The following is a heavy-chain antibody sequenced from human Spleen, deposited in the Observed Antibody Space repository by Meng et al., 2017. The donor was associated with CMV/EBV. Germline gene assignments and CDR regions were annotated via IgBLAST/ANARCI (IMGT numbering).Heavy chain of an antibody. CDR2: NNHSGST. V-gene: IGHV4-34*01. Sequence: YYWSWIRQPPGKGLEWIGENNHSGSTNYNPSLKSRVTISVDTSKNQFSLKLSSVTAADTAVYYCARPGAPGPYCSSTSCYLPEFDIWGQGTMVTVSS. D-gene: IGHD2-2*01. CDR1: YY. CDR3: ARPGAPGPYCSSTSCYLPEFDI. J-gene: IGHJ3*02.